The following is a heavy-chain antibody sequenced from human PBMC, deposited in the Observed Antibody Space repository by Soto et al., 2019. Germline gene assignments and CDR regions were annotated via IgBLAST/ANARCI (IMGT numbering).Heavy chain of an antibody. Sequence: GAEVKVSCKTSCCIFTGYYMKCVRQAPGQGLEWMGWINPNSGDTNYAQRFKGRVSMTSDTSINTAYLELSRLRPGDTAVFFCARSHSAYHYHAMDAWGQGTTVTSP. V-gene: IGHV1-2*02. CDR3: ARSHSAYHYHAMDA. J-gene: IGHJ6*02. CDR2: INPNSGDT. CDR1: CCIFTGYY.